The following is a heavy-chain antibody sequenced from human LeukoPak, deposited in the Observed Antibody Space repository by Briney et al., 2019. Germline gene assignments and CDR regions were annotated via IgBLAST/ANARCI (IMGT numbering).Heavy chain of an antibody. CDR2: IYYSGSN. V-gene: IGHV4-39*07. Sequence: SETLSLTCTVSGGSISSRSYYWGWIRQPPGKGLEWIGSIYYSGSNYYNPSLKSRVTISVDTSKNQFSLKLSSVTAADTAVYYCARFTYDPYSYGDYWGQGTLVTVSS. CDR1: GGSISSRSYY. D-gene: IGHD5-18*01. CDR3: ARFTYDPYSYGDY. J-gene: IGHJ4*02.